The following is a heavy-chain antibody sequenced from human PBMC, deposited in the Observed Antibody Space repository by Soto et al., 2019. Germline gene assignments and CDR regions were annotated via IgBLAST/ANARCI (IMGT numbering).Heavy chain of an antibody. CDR2: MNPNSGNT. CDR1: GYTFTIYD. Sequence: GASVKVSCKASGYTFTIYDINWVRQATGQGLEWMGWMNPNSGNTGYAQKFQGRVTMTRNTSISTAYMELSSLRSEDTAVYYCARIAHYYYYMDVWGKGTTVTVSS. J-gene: IGHJ6*03. CDR3: ARIAHYYYYMDV. D-gene: IGHD3-22*01. V-gene: IGHV1-8*01.